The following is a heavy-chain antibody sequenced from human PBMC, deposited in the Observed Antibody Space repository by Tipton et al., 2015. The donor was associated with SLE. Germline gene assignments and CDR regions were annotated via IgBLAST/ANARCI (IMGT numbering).Heavy chain of an antibody. D-gene: IGHD6-19*01. J-gene: IGHJ3*02. V-gene: IGHV4-39*01. CDR2: IYYSGST. CDR3: ARGNSSGWYRGAFDI. Sequence: LRLSCTASGGSISSSSYYWGWIRQPPGKGLEWIGSIYYSGSTYYNPSLKSRVTISVDTSKNQFSLKLSSVTAADTAVYYCARGNSSGWYRGAFDIWGQGTMVTVSS. CDR1: GGSISSSSYY.